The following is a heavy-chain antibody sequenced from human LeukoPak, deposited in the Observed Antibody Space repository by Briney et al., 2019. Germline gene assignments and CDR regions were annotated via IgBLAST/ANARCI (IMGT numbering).Heavy chain of an antibody. J-gene: IGHJ4*02. CDR1: GYSFTSYW. CDR3: ARGTAVAGTMVDY. Sequence: GESLKISCMGSGYSFTSYWIGWVRQMPGKGLDWMGIIYPGDSDTRYSPSFQGQVTISADKSISTAYLQWSSLKASDTAMYYCARGTAVAGTMVDYWGQGTLVTVYS. D-gene: IGHD6-19*01. CDR2: IYPGDSDT. V-gene: IGHV5-51*01.